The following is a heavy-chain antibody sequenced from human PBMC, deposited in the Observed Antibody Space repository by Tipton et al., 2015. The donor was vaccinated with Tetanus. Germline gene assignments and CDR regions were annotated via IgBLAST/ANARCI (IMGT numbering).Heavy chain of an antibody. V-gene: IGHV3-11*01. CDR2: SSSRGTTT. D-gene: IGHD7-27*01. J-gene: IGHJ4*02. CDR3: ARVTELTGRYFDY. Sequence: LGDYYMSWIRQAPGKGLEWISYSSSRGTTTYYTDSVRGRFTISRDNAKNSLYLLLNSLRADDTAVYYCARVTELTGRYFDYWGQGTLVTVSS. CDR1: LGDYY.